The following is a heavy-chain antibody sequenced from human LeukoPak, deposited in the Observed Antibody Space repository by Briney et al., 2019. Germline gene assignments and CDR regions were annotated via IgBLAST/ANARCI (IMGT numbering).Heavy chain of an antibody. V-gene: IGHV1-18*01. CDR1: GYTFTSYG. J-gene: IGHJ4*02. D-gene: IGHD3-22*01. CDR3: ARTRFWYYDSFVRPYYFDY. Sequence: ASVKVSCKASGYTFTSYGISWVRQAPGQGLEWMGWISAYNGNTNYAQKLQGRVTMTTDTSTSHAYMELRSLRSDDTAVYYCARTRFWYYDSFVRPYYFDYWGQGTLVAVSS. CDR2: ISAYNGNT.